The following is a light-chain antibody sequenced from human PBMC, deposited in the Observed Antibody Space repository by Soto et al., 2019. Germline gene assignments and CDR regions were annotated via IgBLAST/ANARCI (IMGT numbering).Light chain of an antibody. CDR1: QSVTSNY. CDR2: GAS. V-gene: IGKV3-20*01. CDR3: QQYGSSPRT. Sequence: EIVLTQSPGTLSLSPGERATLSCRASQSVTSNYLAWYQQKPGQAPSRLIYGASSRATGISDRFSGSGSGTDFTLTINRLEPEDFAVCYCQQYGSSPRTFGQGTKVEIK. J-gene: IGKJ1*01.